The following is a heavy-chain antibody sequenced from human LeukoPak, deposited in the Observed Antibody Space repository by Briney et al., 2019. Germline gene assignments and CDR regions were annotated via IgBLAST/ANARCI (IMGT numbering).Heavy chain of an antibody. CDR3: ASQYYYDSSGYYYDPALDY. Sequence: GGSLRLSCAASGFTFSSYAMHWVRQAPGKGLEWVGVISYDGSNKYYADSVKGRFTISRENSKNTLYLQRNSPRAEETAVYSCASQYYYDSSGYYYDPALDYWGQGTLVTASS. CDR1: GFTFSSYA. J-gene: IGHJ4*02. D-gene: IGHD3-22*01. V-gene: IGHV3-30*04. CDR2: ISYDGSNK.